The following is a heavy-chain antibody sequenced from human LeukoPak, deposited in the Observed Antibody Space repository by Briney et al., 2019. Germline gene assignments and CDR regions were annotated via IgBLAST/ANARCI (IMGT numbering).Heavy chain of an antibody. CDR3: ARYRGVWWTRGSYIDY. CDR2: ISAYNGNT. Sequence: PMASVKVSCKASGYTFTSYGISWVRQAPGQGLEWMGWISAYNGNTNYAQKLQGRVTMTTDTSTSTAYMEVRSLRSDDTAVYYCARYRGVWWTRGSYIDYWGQGTLVTVSS. J-gene: IGHJ4*02. D-gene: IGHD1-26*01. V-gene: IGHV1-18*01. CDR1: GYTFTSYG.